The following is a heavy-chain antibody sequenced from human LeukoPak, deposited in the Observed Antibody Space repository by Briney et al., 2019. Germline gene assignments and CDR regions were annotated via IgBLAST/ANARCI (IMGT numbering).Heavy chain of an antibody. CDR2: ITDSGNNK. V-gene: IGHV3-23*01. D-gene: IGHD4-11*01. CDR1: GFTFSNYA. J-gene: IGHJ4*02. Sequence: GGSLTLSCAASGFTFSNYAMHCVRQVPGKGLEWVSGITDSGNNKYYPAALKGRFTISRDNSKKTLFLQISSPRADATAVYYCAKDRVTRVTAFFSQFDFWGQGALVTVSS. CDR3: AKDRVTRVTAFFSQFDF.